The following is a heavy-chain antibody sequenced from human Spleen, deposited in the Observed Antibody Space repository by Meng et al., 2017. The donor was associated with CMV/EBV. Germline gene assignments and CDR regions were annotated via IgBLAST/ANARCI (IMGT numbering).Heavy chain of an antibody. CDR3: AREGGDYVLWSGYNNWFDP. CDR2: IHHSGST. Sequence: SETLSLTCTVSGDFISTSYWSWIRQPPGKGLEWIGYIHHSGSTNYNPTLRSRVTMSVDTSKNQFSLRVTSVTAADTALYYCAREGGDYVLWSGYNNWFDPWGQGTLVTVSS. V-gene: IGHV4-59*01. CDR1: GDFISTSY. D-gene: IGHD3-3*01. J-gene: IGHJ5*02.